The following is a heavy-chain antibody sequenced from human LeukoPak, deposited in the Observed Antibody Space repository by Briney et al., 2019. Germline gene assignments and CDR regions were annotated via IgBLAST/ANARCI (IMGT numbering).Heavy chain of an antibody. V-gene: IGHV1-18*01. D-gene: IGHD3-10*01. CDR2: ISAYNGNT. J-gene: IGHJ5*02. Sequence: ASVKLSCKASGYTFTSYGISWVRQAPGQGLEWMGWISAYNGNTNYAQKLQGRVTMTTDTSTSTAYMELRSLRSDDTAVYYCAREIRYYGSGSYYNWFDPWGQGTLVTVSS. CDR3: AREIRYYGSGSYYNWFDP. CDR1: GYTFTSYG.